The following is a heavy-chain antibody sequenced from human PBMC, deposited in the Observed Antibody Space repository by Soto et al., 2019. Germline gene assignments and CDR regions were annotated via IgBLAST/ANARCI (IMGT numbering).Heavy chain of an antibody. J-gene: IGHJ6*02. CDR3: ARGWYDILTGYYNEDYYYGMDV. CDR1: GFTFSSYG. Sequence: LRLSCAASGFTFSSYGMHWVRQAPGKGLEWVAVIWYDGSNKYYADSVKGRFTISRDNSKNTLYLQMNSLRAEDTAVYYCARGWYDILTGYYNEDYYYGMDVWGQGTTVTVSS. V-gene: IGHV3-33*01. CDR2: IWYDGSNK. D-gene: IGHD3-9*01.